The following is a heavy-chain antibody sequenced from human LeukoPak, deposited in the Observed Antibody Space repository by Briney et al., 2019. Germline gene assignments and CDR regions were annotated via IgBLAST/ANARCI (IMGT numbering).Heavy chain of an antibody. V-gene: IGHV4-34*01. J-gene: IGHJ5*02. CDR1: GGTFRGYY. CDR3: ARGLRFHVGSGNWFDL. Sequence: PSETLSLTCAVSGGTFRGYYWSWLRQPPGKGLAWIGEIDHTGSTIYNPSLESRVTLSVDTSKNQVSLNLNSLTAADTAVYYCARGLRFHVGSGNWFDLWGQGTLVTVSS. D-gene: IGHD3-10*01. CDR2: IDHTGST.